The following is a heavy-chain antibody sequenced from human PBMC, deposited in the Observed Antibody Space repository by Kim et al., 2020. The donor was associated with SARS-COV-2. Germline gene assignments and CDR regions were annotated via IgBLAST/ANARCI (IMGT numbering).Heavy chain of an antibody. CDR1: GGSISSSSYY. Sequence: SETLSLTCTVSGGSISSSSYYWGWIRQPPGKGLEWIGSIYYSGSTYYNPSLKSRVTISVDTSKNQFSLKLSSVTAAETAVYYCATSFPMTTVVLWGQGTLVTVSS. CDR3: ATSFPMTTVVL. D-gene: IGHD4-17*01. J-gene: IGHJ4*02. CDR2: IYYSGST. V-gene: IGHV4-39*01.